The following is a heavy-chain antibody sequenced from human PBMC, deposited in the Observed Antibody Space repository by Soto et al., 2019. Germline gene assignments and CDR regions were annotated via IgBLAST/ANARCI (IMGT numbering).Heavy chain of an antibody. J-gene: IGHJ4*02. V-gene: IGHV3-21*01. CDR1: GFTFSTYD. Sequence: GGSLRLSCVASGFTFSTYDMNWVRQAPGKGLEWVSSINRASIYIYYADSVRGRFTISRDNAKNSLYLQVDSLRVEDTAVYYCARRTVTTYHYFDYWGQGTLVTVSS. CDR2: INRASIYI. D-gene: IGHD4-17*01. CDR3: ARRTVTTYHYFDY.